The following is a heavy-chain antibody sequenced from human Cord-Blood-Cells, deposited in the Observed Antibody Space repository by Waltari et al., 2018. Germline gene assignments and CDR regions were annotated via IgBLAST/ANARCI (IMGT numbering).Heavy chain of an antibody. J-gene: IGHJ3*02. V-gene: IGHV4-34*01. CDR3: ARSPVVTPGAFDI. Sequence: QEQLQQWGAGLLKPSETLSLTCAVYGGSFSGYYWSWIHQPPGKGLEWIGEINHSGSTNYNPTLKSRVTISVDTSKNQFSLKLSSVTAADTAVYYCARSPVVTPGAFDIWGQGTMVTVSS. D-gene: IGHD2-21*02. CDR2: INHSGST. CDR1: GGSFSGYY.